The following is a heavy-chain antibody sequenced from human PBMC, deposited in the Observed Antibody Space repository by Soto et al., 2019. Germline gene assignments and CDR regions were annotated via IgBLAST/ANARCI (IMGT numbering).Heavy chain of an antibody. D-gene: IGHD5-12*01. CDR3: ARGRYSGYAWFDP. CDR1: GGSFSGYY. CDR2: INHSGST. V-gene: IGHV4-34*01. J-gene: IGHJ5*02. Sequence: QVQLQQWGAGLLKPSETLSLTCAVYGGSFSGYYWSWIRQPPGKGLEWIGEINHSGSTNYNPSLKIRVTISVDTSKNQFSLKLSSVTAADTAVYYCARGRYSGYAWFDPWGQGTLVTVSS.